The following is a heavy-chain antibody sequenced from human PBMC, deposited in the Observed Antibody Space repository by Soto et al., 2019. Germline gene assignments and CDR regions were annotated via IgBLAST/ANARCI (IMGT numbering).Heavy chain of an antibody. CDR1: GFSLSTSGVG. Sequence: QITLKESGPTLVKPTQTLTLTCTFSGFSLSTSGVGVGWIRQPPGTALEWLGIIFWDDDKRYRPSLKSRVTITKDTSKNLLVLTMTNMDPVDTATYYCAHLPWKEMWPRAPVVNWGQGTPVTVSS. CDR3: AHLPWKEMWPRAPVVN. CDR2: IFWDDDK. D-gene: IGHD1-1*01. V-gene: IGHV2-5*02. J-gene: IGHJ4*02.